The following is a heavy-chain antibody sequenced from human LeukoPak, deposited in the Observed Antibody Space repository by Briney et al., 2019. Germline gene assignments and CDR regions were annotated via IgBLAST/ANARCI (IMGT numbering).Heavy chain of an antibody. D-gene: IGHD4-17*01. J-gene: IGHJ4*02. Sequence: GRSLRLSCAASGFTFSNYGIHWVRQAPGKGLEWVAVISYDGSDEEYADSVKGRFTIFRDNSKDMLYLQMNSLRAEDTAVYYCAKELTTVTHFDSWGQGTLATVSS. CDR2: ISYDGSDE. CDR1: GFTFSNYG. CDR3: AKELTTVTHFDS. V-gene: IGHV3-30*18.